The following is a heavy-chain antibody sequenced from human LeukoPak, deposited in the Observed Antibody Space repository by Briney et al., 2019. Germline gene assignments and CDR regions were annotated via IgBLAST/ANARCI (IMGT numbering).Heavy chain of an antibody. Sequence: GSVKGQFTISRENAKNCLCLQMNSLRAEDTAVYYCARDHDDSYALDYWGQGTLVTVSS. CDR3: ARDHDDSYALDY. V-gene: IGHV3-13*01. D-gene: IGHD5-18*01. J-gene: IGHJ4*02.